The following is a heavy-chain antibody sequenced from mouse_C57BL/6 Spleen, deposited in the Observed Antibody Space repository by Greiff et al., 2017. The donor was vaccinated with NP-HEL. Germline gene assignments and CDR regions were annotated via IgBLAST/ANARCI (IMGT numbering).Heavy chain of an antibody. CDR3: ARHDYALGAYTAWFAY. D-gene: IGHD2-4*01. CDR1: GFTFSSYT. V-gene: IGHV5-9*01. J-gene: IGHJ3*01. Sequence: EVNVVESGGGLVKPGGSLKLSCAASGFTFSSYTMSWVRQTPEKRLEWVATISGGGGNTYYPDSVKGRFTISRDNAKNTLYLQMSSLRSEDTALYYCARHDYALGAYTAWFAYWGQGTLVTVSA. CDR2: ISGGGGNT.